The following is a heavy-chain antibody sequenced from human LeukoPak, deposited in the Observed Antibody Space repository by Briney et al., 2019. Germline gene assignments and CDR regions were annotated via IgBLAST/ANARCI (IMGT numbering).Heavy chain of an antibody. D-gene: IGHD3-10*01. CDR1: GFTFSSYG. J-gene: IGHJ4*02. V-gene: IGHV3-30*18. CDR3: AKDSPSGFDY. CDR2: ISNDGSYK. Sequence: GRSLRLSCAASGFTFSSYGMHWVRQAPGKGLEWVAVISNDGSYKDYVNSVKGRFTISRDNSKNTLYLQMNSLTIEDTAVYYCAKDSPSGFDYRGQGILVTVSS.